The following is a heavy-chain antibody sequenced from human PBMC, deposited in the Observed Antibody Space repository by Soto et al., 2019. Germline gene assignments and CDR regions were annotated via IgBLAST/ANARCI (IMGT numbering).Heavy chain of an antibody. D-gene: IGHD6-19*01. Sequence: VPLRDRSTVAELNSGGLGSGRVRQKPGKGLKWVSAISGSGGSTYYADSVKGRFTISRDNSKNTLYLQMNSLRAEDTAVYYCAKDHLPHPGIAVAITTSDYWGQGTPVTVSS. J-gene: IGHJ4*02. CDR3: AKDHLPHPGIAVAITTSDY. V-gene: IGHV3-23*01. CDR1: ELNSGGLG. CDR2: ISGSGGST.